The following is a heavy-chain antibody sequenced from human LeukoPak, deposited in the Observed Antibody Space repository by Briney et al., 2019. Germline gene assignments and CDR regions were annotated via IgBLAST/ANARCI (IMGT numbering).Heavy chain of an antibody. CDR1: GYSITSGYY. CDR3: AGGGGDGYIVYYFDY. J-gene: IGHJ4*02. V-gene: IGHV4-38-2*02. D-gene: IGHD5-24*01. Sequence: SETLSLTCTVSGYSITSGYYWGWIRQPPGKGLEWIGSIYHSGSTYYNPSLKSRVTISVDTSKNQFSLKLSSVTAADTAVYYCAGGGGDGYIVYYFDYWGQGTLVTVSS. CDR2: IYHSGST.